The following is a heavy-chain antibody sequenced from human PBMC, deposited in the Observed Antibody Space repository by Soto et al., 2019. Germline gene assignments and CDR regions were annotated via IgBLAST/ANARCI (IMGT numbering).Heavy chain of an antibody. V-gene: IGHV3-23*01. J-gene: IGHJ4*02. CDR3: AKDGTESNSFFDY. CDR2: ISGSGGST. D-gene: IGHD5-18*01. Sequence: GGSLRLSCAASGFTFSSYAMSWVRQAPGKGLEWVSAISGSGGSTYYADSVKARFTISRDNSKNTLYLQMNSLRAEDTAVYYCAKDGTESNSFFDYWGQGTLVTVSS. CDR1: GFTFSSYA.